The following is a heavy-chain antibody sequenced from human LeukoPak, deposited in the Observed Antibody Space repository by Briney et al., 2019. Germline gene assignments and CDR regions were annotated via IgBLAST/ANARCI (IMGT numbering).Heavy chain of an antibody. V-gene: IGHV1-2*02. D-gene: IGHD3-10*01. CDR2: INPNSGGT. Sequence: GASVKLSCKASGYTFTGYYMHWVRQAPGQGLEWMGWINPNSGGTNYAQKFQGRVTMTRDTSISTAYMELSRLRSDDTAVYYCARDAVRGEVFDYWGQGTLVTVSS. CDR1: GYTFTGYY. J-gene: IGHJ4*02. CDR3: ARDAVRGEVFDY.